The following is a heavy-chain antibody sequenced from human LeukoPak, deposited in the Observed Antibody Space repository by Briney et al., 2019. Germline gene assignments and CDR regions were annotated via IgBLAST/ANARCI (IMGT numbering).Heavy chain of an antibody. V-gene: IGHV1-2*02. CDR1: GYTFNGYY. CDR2: LNPNSGGT. J-gene: IGHJ4*02. CDR3: ARDPGDY. Sequence: ASVKVSCKASGYTFNGYYIHWVRQAPGQSLEWMGWLNPNSGGTDFAQKFQGRVSMTRDSSISTAYMDLSRLRSDDTAVYYCARDPGDYWGQGTLVTVSS.